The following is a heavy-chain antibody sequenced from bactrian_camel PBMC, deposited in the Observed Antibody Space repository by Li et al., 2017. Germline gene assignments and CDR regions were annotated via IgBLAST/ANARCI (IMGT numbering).Heavy chain of an antibody. CDR1: RYQRNNYC. V-gene: IGHV3S53*01. J-gene: IGHJ4*01. CDR3: AADKVWRIIPRPIPEGSACHNRRDEYNY. D-gene: IGHD1*01. Sequence: HVQLVESGGGSVQAGGSLRLSCAGSRYQRNNYCMGWFKEVPGREREAVATIDDDGTISYANFVKGRFAISRDNAKNTVALQMDSLKPEDSAVYYCAADKVWRIIPRPIPEGSACHNRRDEYNYWGQGTQVTVS. CDR2: IDDDGTI.